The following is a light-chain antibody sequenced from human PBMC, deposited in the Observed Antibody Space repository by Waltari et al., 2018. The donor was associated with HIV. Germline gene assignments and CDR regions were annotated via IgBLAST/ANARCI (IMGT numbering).Light chain of an antibody. CDR1: QTVTGDY. J-gene: IGKJ5*01. CDR3: QQYATSQSIT. V-gene: IGKV3-20*01. CDR2: GAS. Sequence: IVLTQSPCTLSLSPGEVAALSCRASQTVTGDYLAWYQQNPGQPPRVLIFGASSRATGIPDRFTGSGSGTDFTLTISRLEPEDSAVYYCQQYATSQSITFGQGTRLEI.